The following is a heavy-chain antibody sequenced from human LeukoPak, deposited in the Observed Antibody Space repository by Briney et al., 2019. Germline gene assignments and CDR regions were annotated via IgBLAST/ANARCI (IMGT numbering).Heavy chain of an antibody. V-gene: IGHV3-23*01. D-gene: IGHD3-22*01. CDR3: AILTNYYDSGRYYSLPNFFDY. CDR1: GFIFSRYA. J-gene: IGHJ4*02. CDR2: ICGSGGTT. Sequence: PGGSLRLSCAASGFIFSRYAMGWVRQPPGKGLEWVSTICGSGGTTYYADSVKGRFTISRDSSKNTLYLQIGSLRAEDTAVYYCAILTNYYDSGRYYSLPNFFDYWGQGTLVTVSS.